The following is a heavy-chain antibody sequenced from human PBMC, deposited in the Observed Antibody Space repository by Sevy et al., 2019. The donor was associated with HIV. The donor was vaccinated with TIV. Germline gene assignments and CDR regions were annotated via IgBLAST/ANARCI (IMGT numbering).Heavy chain of an antibody. D-gene: IGHD1-26*01. CDR1: GFTFSSYS. CDR3: ARGGYSGSPLDAFDI. J-gene: IGHJ3*02. V-gene: IGHV3-21*01. CDR2: ISSSSSYI. Sequence: GGSPRLSCAASGFTFSSYSMNWVRQAPGKGLEWVSSISSSSSYIYYADSVKGRFTISRDNAKNSLYLQMNSLRAEDTAVYYCARGGYSGSPLDAFDIWGQGTMVTVSS.